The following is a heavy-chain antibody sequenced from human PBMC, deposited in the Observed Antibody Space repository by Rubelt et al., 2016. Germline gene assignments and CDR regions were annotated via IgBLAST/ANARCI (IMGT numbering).Heavy chain of an antibody. CDR1: GGSISSSNW. V-gene: IGHV4-4*02. CDR3: ARDLRSGDYSVYYGMDV. D-gene: IGHD4-17*01. Sequence: QVQLQESGPGLVKPSGTLSLTCAVSGGSISSSNWWSWVRQPPGKGLEWIGYIYYSGSTNYNPSLNDRLTMSVDPSKNRFSLRLSFVTAADTAVYYCARDLRSGDYSVYYGMDVWGQGTTVTVSS. CDR2: IYYSGST. J-gene: IGHJ6*02.